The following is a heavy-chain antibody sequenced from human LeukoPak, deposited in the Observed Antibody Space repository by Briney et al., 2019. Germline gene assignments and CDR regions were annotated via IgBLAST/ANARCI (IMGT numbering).Heavy chain of an antibody. Sequence: PGGSLRLSCAASGFTFSTYSMNWVRQAPGKGLEWVSYISSSGSTEYYADSVKGRFTISRDDAKNSLYLQMNSLRAEDTAVYYCARGGYSFDYWGQGTLVTVSS. V-gene: IGHV3-48*04. CDR2: ISSSGSTE. CDR3: ARGGYSFDY. D-gene: IGHD3-16*01. CDR1: GFTFSTYS. J-gene: IGHJ4*02.